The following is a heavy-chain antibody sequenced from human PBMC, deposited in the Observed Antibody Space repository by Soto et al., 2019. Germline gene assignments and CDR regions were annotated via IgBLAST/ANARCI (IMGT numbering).Heavy chain of an antibody. CDR3: VRDDIGVGLDH. CDR1: GFSLYNYA. J-gene: IGHJ4*02. D-gene: IGHD1-26*01. V-gene: IGHV3-48*04. CDR2: ISLSSANI. Sequence: GGSLRLSCAASGFSLYNYAMDWVRQAPGQGLEWVSYISLSSANINYADSVRGRFTISRDNAKNTLYLQMNSLRAEDTAVYYCVRDDIGVGLDHWGLGTPVTGSS.